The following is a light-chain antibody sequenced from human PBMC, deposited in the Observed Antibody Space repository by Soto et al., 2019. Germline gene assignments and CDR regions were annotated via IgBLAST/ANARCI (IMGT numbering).Light chain of an antibody. CDR1: QSVSSY. Sequence: EIVLTQSPATLSLSPGERATLSCRASQSVSSYLAWYQQKPGQAPRLLIYDASNRATGIPARFSGSGSGTDCSLTISSLEPEDFAVYYCEERSNWSWTFGQGTKVVIK. CDR3: EERSNWSWT. CDR2: DAS. V-gene: IGKV3-11*01. J-gene: IGKJ1*01.